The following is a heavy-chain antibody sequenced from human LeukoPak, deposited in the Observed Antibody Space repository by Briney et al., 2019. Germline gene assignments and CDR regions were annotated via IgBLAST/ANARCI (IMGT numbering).Heavy chain of an antibody. D-gene: IGHD2-21*02. CDR1: GGSISSYY. CDR3: ARVDIVVVTAALGGFFDY. Sequence: SETLSLTCTVSGGSISSYYWSWIRQPPGKGLERIGYIYYSGSTNYNPSLKSRVTISVDMSKNQFSLKLSSVTAADTAVYYCARVDIVVVTAALGGFFDYWGQGTLVTVSS. V-gene: IGHV4-59*01. CDR2: IYYSGST. J-gene: IGHJ4*02.